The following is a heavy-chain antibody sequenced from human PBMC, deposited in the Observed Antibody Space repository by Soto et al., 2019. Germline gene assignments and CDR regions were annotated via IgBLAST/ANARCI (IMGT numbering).Heavy chain of an antibody. CDR3: TRATVTTDYYYGMDV. V-gene: IGHV1-69*06. CDR2: IIPIFGTA. D-gene: IGHD4-4*01. J-gene: IGHJ6*02. Sequence: SVKVSCKASGGTFSSYAISWVRQAPGQGLEWMGGIIPIFGTANYAQKFQGRVTITADKSTSTAYMELSSLRSEDTAVYYCTRATVTTDYYYGMDVWGQGTTVTVSS. CDR1: GGTFSSYA.